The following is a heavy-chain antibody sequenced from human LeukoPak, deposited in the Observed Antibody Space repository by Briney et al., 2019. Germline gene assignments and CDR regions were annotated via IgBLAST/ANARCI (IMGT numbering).Heavy chain of an antibody. CDR2: INHSGST. J-gene: IGHJ5*02. CDR3: VRSYPYCSSTSCPYVFDP. CDR1: GGSFRGYY. V-gene: IGHV4-34*01. D-gene: IGHD2-2*01. Sequence: PSETLSLTCAVYGGSFRGYYWSWIRQPPGKGLEWIGEINHSGSTNFNPSLKSRVTISVDTAKNQFSLKLSSVTAADTAVYYCVRSYPYCSSTSCPYVFDPWGQGTLVTVSS.